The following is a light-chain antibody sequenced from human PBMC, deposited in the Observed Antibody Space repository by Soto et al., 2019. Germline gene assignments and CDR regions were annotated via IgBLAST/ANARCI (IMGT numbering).Light chain of an antibody. Sequence: DIQMTQSPSSVSASIGDTVTITCRASQDISTLLAWYQQKPGKAPKLLIYGASTLESGVPSRFSGRGSGTDFTLTISSLQPEDFATYYCLQDYNYPWTFGQGTKVEIK. V-gene: IGKV1D-12*01. CDR3: LQDYNYPWT. CDR1: QDISTL. CDR2: GAS. J-gene: IGKJ1*01.